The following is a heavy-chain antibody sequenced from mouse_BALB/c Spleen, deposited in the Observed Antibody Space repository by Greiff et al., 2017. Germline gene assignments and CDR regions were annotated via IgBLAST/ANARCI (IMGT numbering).Heavy chain of an antibody. Sequence: EVQLVESGPGLVKPSQSLSLTCTVTGYSITSDYAWNWIRQFPGNKLEWMGYISYSGSTSYNPSLKSRISITRDTSKNQFFLQLNSVTTEDTATYYCARSSYRYAWFAYWGQGTLVTVSA. V-gene: IGHV3-2*02. CDR3: ARSSYRYAWFAY. J-gene: IGHJ3*01. CDR2: ISYSGST. D-gene: IGHD2-14*01. CDR1: GYSITSDYA.